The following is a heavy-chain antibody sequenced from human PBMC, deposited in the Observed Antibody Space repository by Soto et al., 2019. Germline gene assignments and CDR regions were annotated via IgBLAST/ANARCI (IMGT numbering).Heavy chain of an antibody. CDR3: ARVIAAAADFDY. J-gene: IGHJ4*02. V-gene: IGHV1-18*01. CDR1: GYTFTSYG. CDR2: ISAYNRNT. Sequence: QVQLVQSGAEVKKPGASVKVSCKASGYTFTSYGISWVRQAPGQGLEWMGWISAYNRNTNYAQKLRGRVTMTADTSASTAYMELRSLRSDDTTVYYCARVIAAAADFDYWGQGTLVTVSS. D-gene: IGHD6-13*01.